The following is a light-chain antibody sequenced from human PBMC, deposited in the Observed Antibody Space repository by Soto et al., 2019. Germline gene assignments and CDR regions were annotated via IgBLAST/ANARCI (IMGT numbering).Light chain of an antibody. Sequence: NFMLTQPHSVSESPGKTVTISCTRSSGSIASNYVQWYQQRPGSAPTTVIYEDNQRPSGVPDRFSGSIDSSSNSASLTISGLKTEDEAGYYCQSYDSSNPWVFGGGTKVTVL. CDR1: SGSIASNY. CDR2: EDN. J-gene: IGLJ3*02. V-gene: IGLV6-57*03. CDR3: QSYDSSNPWV.